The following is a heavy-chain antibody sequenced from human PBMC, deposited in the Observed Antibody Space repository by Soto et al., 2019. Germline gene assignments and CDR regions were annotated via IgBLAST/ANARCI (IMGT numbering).Heavy chain of an antibody. D-gene: IGHD6-6*01. J-gene: IGHJ4*02. CDR3: ASISSTAGRRRREY. CDR2: IDPSDSET. Sequence: GESLNISCKASGYSFTSSLVGWRRQLPGQGLEYMGGIDPSDSETDYSPSLQGDVTLAADKSTSTASLDWNSLKASDTGIYYCASISSTAGRRRREYWGQGTQVTVSS. CDR1: GYSFTSSL. V-gene: IGHV5-10-1*01.